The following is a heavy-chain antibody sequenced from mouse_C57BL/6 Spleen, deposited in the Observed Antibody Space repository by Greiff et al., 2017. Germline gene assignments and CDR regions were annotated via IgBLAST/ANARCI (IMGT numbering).Heavy chain of an antibody. J-gene: IGHJ2*01. Sequence: EVKLVESEGGLVQPGSSMKLSCTASGFTFSDYYMAWVRQVPEKGLEWVANINYDGSSTYYLDSLKSRFTISKDNAKNILYLQMSSLKSEDTATYYSAREDYYGSLDGWGQGATLTVSS. CDR1: GFTFSDYY. D-gene: IGHD1-1*01. CDR3: AREDYYGSLDG. CDR2: INYDGSST. V-gene: IGHV5-16*01.